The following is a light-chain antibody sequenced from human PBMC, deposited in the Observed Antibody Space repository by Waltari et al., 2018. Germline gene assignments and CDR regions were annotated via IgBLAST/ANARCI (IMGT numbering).Light chain of an antibody. CDR1: VLAENY. CDR2: KDT. V-gene: IGLV3-27*01. Sequence: YDLTQPLSVSVSPVQTATITCSGDVLAENYVRWFQRKPGQAPTLILYKDTERPSGIPERFSGSSSGSTVTLTIRGALLEDEADYHCHAAADNNWFFGGGTKLTVL. J-gene: IGLJ2*01. CDR3: HAAADNNWF.